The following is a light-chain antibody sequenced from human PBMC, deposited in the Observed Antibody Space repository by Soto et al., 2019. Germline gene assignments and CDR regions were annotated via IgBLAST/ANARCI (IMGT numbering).Light chain of an antibody. CDR2: AAS. V-gene: IGKV1-6*01. CDR3: LQDYIYPWT. Sequence: AIQMTQSPSSLSASVGDRVTITCRASQGIRNDLGWYQQKPGKAPKLLIYAASSLQSGVPSRFSGSGSDTDFTLTISSLQPEDFASYYCLQDYIYPWTFGQGTKVEIK. J-gene: IGKJ1*01. CDR1: QGIRND.